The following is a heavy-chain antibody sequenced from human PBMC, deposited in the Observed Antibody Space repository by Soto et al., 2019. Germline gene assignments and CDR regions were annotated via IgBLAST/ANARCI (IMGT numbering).Heavy chain of an antibody. CDR2: IYWNDDK. D-gene: IGHD3-22*01. V-gene: IGHV2-5*01. CDR3: AHRQAGVEHDSSGYYYFDY. Sequence: SGTTLVNPTQTLTLTCTFSGFSLSTSGVGVGWIRQPPGKALEWLALIYWNDDKRYSPSLKSRLTITKDTSKNQVVLTMTNMDPVDTATYYCAHRQAGVEHDSSGYYYFDYWGQGTLVTVSS. J-gene: IGHJ4*02. CDR1: GFSLSTSGVG.